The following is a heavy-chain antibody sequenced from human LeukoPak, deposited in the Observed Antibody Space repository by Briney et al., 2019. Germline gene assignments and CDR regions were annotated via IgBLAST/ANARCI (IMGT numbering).Heavy chain of an antibody. CDR1: GYTFTGYY. J-gene: IGHJ4*02. CDR3: AVERGDSSGYYLGLFDY. V-gene: IGHV1-2*02. Sequence: ASVKVSRKASGYTFTGYYMHWVRQAPGQGLEWMGWINPNSGGTNYAQKFQGRVTMTRDTSISTAYMELSRLRSDDTAVYYCAVERGDSSGYYLGLFDYWGQGTLVTVSS. D-gene: IGHD3-22*01. CDR2: INPNSGGT.